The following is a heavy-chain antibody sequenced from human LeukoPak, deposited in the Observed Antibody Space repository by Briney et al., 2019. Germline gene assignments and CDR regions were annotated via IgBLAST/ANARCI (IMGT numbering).Heavy chain of an antibody. CDR3: ARDSAIAAAGIDY. V-gene: IGHV1-58*02. Sequence: ASVKVSCKASGFAFTSSAMQWVRQARGQRLEWIGWIVVGSGNTNYAQKLQGRVTMTTDTSTSTAYMELRSLRSDDTAVYYCARDSAIAAAGIDYWGQGTLVTVSS. CDR2: IVVGSGNT. CDR1: GFAFTSSA. D-gene: IGHD6-13*01. J-gene: IGHJ4*02.